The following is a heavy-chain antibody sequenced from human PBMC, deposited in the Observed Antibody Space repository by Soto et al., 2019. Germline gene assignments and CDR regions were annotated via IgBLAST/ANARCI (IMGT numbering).Heavy chain of an antibody. D-gene: IGHD5-12*01. Sequence: EVQLVESGGGLVQPGGSLSLSCAASGFTFSNYAMDWVRQAPGKGLEWVSYISSSSNTIYYADSVKGRFTISRDNAKSSLYLQMHSLRDEDTAVYYCVRDGREYSGCDPDYWGQGTVVSGSS. CDR1: GFTFSNYA. CDR3: VRDGREYSGCDPDY. CDR2: ISSSSNTI. J-gene: IGHJ4*02. V-gene: IGHV3-48*02.